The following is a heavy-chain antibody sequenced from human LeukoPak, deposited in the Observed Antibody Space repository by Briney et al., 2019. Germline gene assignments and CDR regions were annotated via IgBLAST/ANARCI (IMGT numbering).Heavy chain of an antibody. V-gene: IGHV3-33*01. J-gene: IGHJ4*02. CDR3: ARGAYSSSHFDY. Sequence: TGGSLRLSCAASGFTFSSYGMHWVRQAPGKGLEWVAVIWYDGSNKYYADSVKGRFTISRDNSKNTLYLQMNSLRAEDTAVYYCARGAYSSSHFDYWGQGTLVTVSS. CDR1: GFTFSSYG. CDR2: IWYDGSNK. D-gene: IGHD6-13*01.